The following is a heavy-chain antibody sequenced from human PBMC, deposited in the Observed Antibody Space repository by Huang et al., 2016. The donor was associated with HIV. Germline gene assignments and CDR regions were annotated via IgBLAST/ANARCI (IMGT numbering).Heavy chain of an antibody. V-gene: IGHV4-30-4*08. CDR1: GDSISRGGYL. CDR2: IDYPGTT. J-gene: IGHJ5*02. Sequence: QVQLQESGPGPVKPSQTLSLTCTVSGDSISRGGYLWSWIRQSPGKGLAWLGSIDYPGTTSYNPSLMSRVTMSVDTSKDQFSLRLTSVTAEDTAVYYCARDRITQCNGGRCYSDWSDPWGQGTLVSVSS. CDR3: ARDRITQCNGGRCYSDWSDP. D-gene: IGHD2-15*01.